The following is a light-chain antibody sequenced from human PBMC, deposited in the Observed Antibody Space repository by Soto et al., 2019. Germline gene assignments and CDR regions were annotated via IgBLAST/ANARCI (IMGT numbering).Light chain of an antibody. CDR2: TAS. V-gene: IGKV3-15*01. CDR3: QQYNDWPALT. J-gene: IGKJ4*01. CDR1: QSVGSN. Sequence: ETVMTQSPATLSVSPGERATLSCRASQSVGSNVAWYQQKPGHAPRLLIHTASTRATGIPTSFSGSGSGTEFNLTINRLQSEDFAVYYCQQYNDWPALTFGGGTKVEMK.